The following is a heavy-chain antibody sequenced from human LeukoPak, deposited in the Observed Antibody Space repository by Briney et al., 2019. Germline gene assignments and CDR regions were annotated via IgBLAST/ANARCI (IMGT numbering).Heavy chain of an antibody. V-gene: IGHV3-7*01. CDR1: GFTFSRYW. J-gene: IGHJ4*02. CDR2: IKQDGSEK. Sequence: GGSLRLSCAASGFTFSRYWMSWVRQAPGKGLEWVANIKQDGSEKYYVDSVKGRFTISKDNTKNSLYLQMNSLRAEDTAVYYCAKVRSGSYSDWGQGTLVTVSS. D-gene: IGHD1-26*01. CDR3: AKVRSGSYSD.